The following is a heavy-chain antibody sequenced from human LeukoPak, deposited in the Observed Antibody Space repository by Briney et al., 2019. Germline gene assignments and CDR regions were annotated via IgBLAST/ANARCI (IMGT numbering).Heavy chain of an antibody. CDR1: GYTLAELS. CDR3: ATASWSSSWFGDAFDI. Sequence: EASVKVSCKVSGYTLAELSMHWVRQAPGKGLEWMGGFNPEDGETIYAQKFQGRVTITEDTSTDTAYMELSSLRSEDTAVYYCATASWSSSWFGDAFDIWGQGTMVTVSS. J-gene: IGHJ3*02. CDR2: FNPEDGET. D-gene: IGHD6-13*01. V-gene: IGHV1-24*01.